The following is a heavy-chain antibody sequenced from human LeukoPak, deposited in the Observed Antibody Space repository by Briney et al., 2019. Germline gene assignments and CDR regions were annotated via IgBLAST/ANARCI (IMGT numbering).Heavy chain of an antibody. J-gene: IGHJ4*02. V-gene: IGHV3-23*01. CDR1: GFTFSSYA. CDR3: AKVGVWDIVVVPAALNYFEY. D-gene: IGHD2-2*01. Sequence: GGSLRLSCAASGFTFSSYAMSWVRQAPGKGLEWVSAISGSGGSTYYADSVKGRFTISRDNSKSTLYLQMNSLRAEDTAVYYCAKVGVWDIVVVPAALNYFEYWGQGTLVTVSS. CDR2: ISGSGGST.